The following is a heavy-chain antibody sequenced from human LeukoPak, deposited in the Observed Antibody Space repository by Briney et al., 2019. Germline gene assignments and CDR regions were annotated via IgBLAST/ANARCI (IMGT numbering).Heavy chain of an antibody. V-gene: IGHV1-2*02. CDR1: GYTFTSYY. CDR3: ARGPPRNYYGSGSFNLDY. CDR2: INPNSGGT. D-gene: IGHD3-10*01. Sequence: GASVKVSCKASGYTFTSYYMHWVRQAPGQGLEWMGWINPNSGGTNYAQKFQGRVTMTRDTSISTAYMELSRLRSDDTAVYYCARGPPRNYYGSGSFNLDYWGQGTLVTVSS. J-gene: IGHJ4*02.